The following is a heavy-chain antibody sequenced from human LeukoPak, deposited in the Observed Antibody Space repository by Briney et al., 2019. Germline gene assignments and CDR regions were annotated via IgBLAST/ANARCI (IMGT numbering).Heavy chain of an antibody. D-gene: IGHD3-22*01. CDR2: FDPEDGET. Sequence: ASVKVSCKVSGYTLTELSMHWVRQAPGKGLEWMGGFDPEDGETIYAQKFQGRVTMTEDTSTDTAYMELSSLRSEDTAVYYCATVFLASSGYYTGWFDPWGQGTLVTVSS. CDR1: GYTLTELS. J-gene: IGHJ5*02. V-gene: IGHV1-24*01. CDR3: ATVFLASSGYYTGWFDP.